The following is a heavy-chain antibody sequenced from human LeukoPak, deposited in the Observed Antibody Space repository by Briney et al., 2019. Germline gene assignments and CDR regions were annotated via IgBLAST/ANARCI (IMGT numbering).Heavy chain of an antibody. D-gene: IGHD6-13*01. V-gene: IGHV3-53*01. CDR1: GFTVSSNY. CDR2: IYSDGST. J-gene: IGHJ4*02. Sequence: GGSLRLSCAAPGFTVSSNYMSWVRQAPGKGLEWVSVIYSDGSTYYADSVKGRFTISRDNSKNTLYLQMDSLRAEDTAVYYCARDPSSSQFLWGQGTLVTVSS. CDR3: ARDPSSSQFL.